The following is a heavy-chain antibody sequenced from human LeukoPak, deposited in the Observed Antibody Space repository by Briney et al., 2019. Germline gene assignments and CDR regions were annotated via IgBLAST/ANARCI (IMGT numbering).Heavy chain of an antibody. CDR3: ASSRDGYNLVFDY. V-gene: IGHV3-21*04. Sequence: PGGSLRLSCAASGFPFSSYTMNWVRQAPGKGLEWVSSISSSSSYIYYADSVKGRFTISRDNSKNTLYLQMNSLRAEDTAVYYCASSRDGYNLVFDYWGQGTLVTVSS. D-gene: IGHD5-24*01. J-gene: IGHJ4*02. CDR1: GFPFSSYT. CDR2: ISSSSSYI.